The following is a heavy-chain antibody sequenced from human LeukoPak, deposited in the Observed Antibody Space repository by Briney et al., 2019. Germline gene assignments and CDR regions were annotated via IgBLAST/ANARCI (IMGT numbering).Heavy chain of an antibody. CDR2: IYYSGST. V-gene: IGHV4-39*07. CDR3: ARVYCSGGSCYLVDY. CDR1: GGSISSSSYY. J-gene: IGHJ4*02. D-gene: IGHD2-15*01. Sequence: SETLSLTCTVSGGSISSSSYYWGWIRQPPGKGLEWIGSIYYSGSTYYNPSLKSRVTISVDTSKNQFSLKLSSVTAAGTAVYYCARVYCSGGSCYLVDYWGQGTLVTVSS.